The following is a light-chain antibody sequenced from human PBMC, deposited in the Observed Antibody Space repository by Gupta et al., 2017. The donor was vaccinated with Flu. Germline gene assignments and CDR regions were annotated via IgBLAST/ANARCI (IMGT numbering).Light chain of an antibody. CDR2: YRSDSDH. CDR1: SGINVGNYR. Sequence: QALLTQPSSLSASPGASASLTCTLGSGINVGNYRIYWFQQKSGSPPQFLLRYRSDSDHQQGSGVPSRFSGSKDTSANAGILVISGLRSDDEADYYCVIWHNLAWVFGGGTKLTVL. CDR3: VIWHNLAWV. J-gene: IGLJ3*02. V-gene: IGLV5-45*02.